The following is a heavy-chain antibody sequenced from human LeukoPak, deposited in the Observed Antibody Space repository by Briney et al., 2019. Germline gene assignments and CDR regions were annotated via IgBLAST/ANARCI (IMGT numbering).Heavy chain of an antibody. J-gene: IGHJ4*02. Sequence: PSETLSLTCGVSGTSFSSYYWSWIRQTPGKGLEWIGEVNHSGYTNMNPSLKRRVTISVDTSKNQFSLRMSTVTAADTAVYFCARMTTGHDYWGQGTLVTVSS. D-gene: IGHD4-17*01. CDR2: VNHSGYT. CDR1: GTSFSSYY. V-gene: IGHV4-34*01. CDR3: ARMTTGHDY.